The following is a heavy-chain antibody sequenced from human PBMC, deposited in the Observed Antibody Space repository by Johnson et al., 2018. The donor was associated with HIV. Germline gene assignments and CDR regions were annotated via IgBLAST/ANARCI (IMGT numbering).Heavy chain of an antibody. CDR1: GFSFRSYG. J-gene: IGHJ3*02. CDR3: AKDSKWESRTPHAFDI. V-gene: IGHV3-33*06. Sequence: QEQLVESGGGVVQPGRSLRLSCAASGFSFRSYGMHWVRQAPGKGLEWVALIWYNGSDKSYADSVKGGFTISRDNSKNTRSLQMKSLRAEDTAVYYCAKDSKWESRTPHAFDIWGQGTMVTVSS. CDR2: IWYNGSDK. D-gene: IGHD1-26*01.